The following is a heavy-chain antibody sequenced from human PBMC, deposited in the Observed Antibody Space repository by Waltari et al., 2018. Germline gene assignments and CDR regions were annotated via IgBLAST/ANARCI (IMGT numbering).Heavy chain of an antibody. CDR2: IKEDGGEK. Sequence: EVQLVESGGGLVQPGVSLRLSWSASGFTFSRYWMIWVRQAPGKGLEWVANIKEDGGEKYYVDSVKGRFAISRDNADNSLYLQMNSLRAEDTAVYYCVRDGMRGGDFDYWGQGTLVTVSS. D-gene: IGHD3-10*01. V-gene: IGHV3-7*01. CDR3: VRDGMRGGDFDY. J-gene: IGHJ4*02. CDR1: GFTFSRYW.